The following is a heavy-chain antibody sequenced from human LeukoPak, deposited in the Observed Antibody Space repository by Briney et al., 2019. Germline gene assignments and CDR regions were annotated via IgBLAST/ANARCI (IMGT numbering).Heavy chain of an antibody. Sequence: PGGSLRLSCAASGFTFSDYDMHWVRQATGKGLEWVSAIGTAGDTYYTGSVKGRFTISRENAKNSLYLQMNSLRAGDTAVYYCARDAYSSASESWGQGTLVTVSS. V-gene: IGHV3-13*01. J-gene: IGHJ5*02. CDR2: IGTAGDT. D-gene: IGHD5-18*01. CDR3: ARDAYSSASES. CDR1: GFTFSDYD.